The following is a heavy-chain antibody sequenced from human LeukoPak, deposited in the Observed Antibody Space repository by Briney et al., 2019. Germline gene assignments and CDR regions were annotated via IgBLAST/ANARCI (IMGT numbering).Heavy chain of an antibody. J-gene: IGHJ6*02. CDR3: ARDQTYYDFWSGYYNPRYGMDV. CDR2: IWYDGSNK. CDR1: GFTFSSYG. Sequence: GGSLRPSCAASGFTFSSYGMHWVRQAPGKGLEWVAVIWYDGSNKYYADSVKGRFTISRDNSKNTLYLQMNSLRAEDTAVCYCARDQTYYDFWSGYYNPRYGMDVWGQGTTVTVSS. V-gene: IGHV3-33*08. D-gene: IGHD3-3*01.